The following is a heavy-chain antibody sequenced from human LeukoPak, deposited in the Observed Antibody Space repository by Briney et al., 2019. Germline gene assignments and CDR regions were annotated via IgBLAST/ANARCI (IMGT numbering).Heavy chain of an antibody. D-gene: IGHD1/OR15-1a*01. V-gene: IGHV4-4*07. CDR3: ARGNSRDYYFDY. CDR2: IYTSGTT. CDR1: GGSISTYY. J-gene: IGHJ4*02. Sequence: SETLSLTCTVSGGSISTYYWSWIRQPAGKGLEWIGHIYTSGTTNYNPSLKSRVTMSIDTSKNQFSLKLSSITAADTAVYYCARGNSRDYYFDYWGQGTLVTVSS.